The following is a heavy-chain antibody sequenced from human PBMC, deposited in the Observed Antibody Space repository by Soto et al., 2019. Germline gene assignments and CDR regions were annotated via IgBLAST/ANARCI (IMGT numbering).Heavy chain of an antibody. J-gene: IGHJ6*03. Sequence: GGSLRLSCAASGFTFSSYSMNWVRQAPGKGLEWVSYISGSSSTIYYADSAKGRSTISRDNAKNSLYLQMNSLRAEDTAVYYCAGGSGWYRYMDVRGKGTTVTVSS. CDR3: AGGSGWYRYMDV. D-gene: IGHD6-19*01. V-gene: IGHV3-48*01. CDR2: ISGSSSTI. CDR1: GFTFSSYS.